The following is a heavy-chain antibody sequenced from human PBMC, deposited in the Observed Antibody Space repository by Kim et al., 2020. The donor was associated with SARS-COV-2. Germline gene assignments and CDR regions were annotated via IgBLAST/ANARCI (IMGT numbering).Heavy chain of an antibody. J-gene: IGHJ4*02. CDR2: ISGSGGST. D-gene: IGHD2-21*02. CDR1: GFTFSSYA. CDR3: AKIPAPYCGGDCYLDY. Sequence: GGSLRLSCAASGFTFSSYAMRWVRQAPGKGLEWVSGISGSGGSTYYADSVKGRFTISRDNSKNTLYLQMNSLRAEDTAVYYCAKIPAPYCGGDCYLDYWGQGTLVTDSS. V-gene: IGHV3-23*01.